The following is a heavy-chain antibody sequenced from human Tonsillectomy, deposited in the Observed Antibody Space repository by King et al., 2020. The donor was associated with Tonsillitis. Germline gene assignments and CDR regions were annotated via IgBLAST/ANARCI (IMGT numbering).Heavy chain of an antibody. Sequence: VQLVESGGGLIQPGGSLRLSCAASGFTVSSKYMSWVRQAPGKGLEWVSVIYSGGRTYYAGSVKGRFTISRDNSENTLYLQMNSLRAEDTAVYYCLGYYDSSGYSDYWGQGTLVTVSS. D-gene: IGHD3-22*01. V-gene: IGHV3-53*01. J-gene: IGHJ4*02. CDR2: IYSGGRT. CDR1: GFTVSSKY. CDR3: LGYYDSSGYSDY.